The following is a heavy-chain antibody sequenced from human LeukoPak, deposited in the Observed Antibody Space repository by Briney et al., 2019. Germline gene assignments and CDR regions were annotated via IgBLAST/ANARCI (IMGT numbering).Heavy chain of an antibody. CDR2: INPNSGGT. CDR3: ARDPGSRGPSYFDY. D-gene: IGHD6-25*01. J-gene: IGHJ4*02. CDR1: GYTFTGYY. V-gene: IGHV1-2*02. Sequence: ASVTVSCLASGYTFTGYYMHWVRQAPGQGLEWMGWINPNSGGTNYAQKFQGRATMTRDTSISTAYMELSRLRSDDTAVYYCARDPGSRGPSYFDYWGQGTLVTVSS.